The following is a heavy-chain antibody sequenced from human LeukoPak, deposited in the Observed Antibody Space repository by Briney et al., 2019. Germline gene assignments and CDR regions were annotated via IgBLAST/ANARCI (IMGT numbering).Heavy chain of an antibody. J-gene: IGHJ4*02. D-gene: IGHD3-10*01. CDR1: GYTFTSYD. Sequence: GSSVNVSCMASGYTFTSYDINWVRQATGQGLEWMGWMNPKSGNTGYAQTFQGRVTMTKNTSISTAYLELSSLRSEDTAVYYCARVGFRGEPIDCWGEGTLVTVSS. CDR2: MNPKSGNT. V-gene: IGHV1-8*01. CDR3: ARVGFRGEPIDC.